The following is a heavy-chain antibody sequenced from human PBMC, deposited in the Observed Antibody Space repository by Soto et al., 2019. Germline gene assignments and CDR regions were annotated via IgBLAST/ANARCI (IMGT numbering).Heavy chain of an antibody. CDR3: ARDRLHFPYYYYGMDV. D-gene: IGHD2-21*02. Sequence: PPETLSLTCAVYGGSFSGYYWSWIRQPPGKGLEWIGEINHSGSTNYNPSLKSRVTISVDTSKNQFSLKLSSVTAADTAVYYCARDRLHFPYYYYGMDVWGQGTTVT. CDR1: GGSFSGYY. J-gene: IGHJ6*02. CDR2: INHSGST. V-gene: IGHV4-34*01.